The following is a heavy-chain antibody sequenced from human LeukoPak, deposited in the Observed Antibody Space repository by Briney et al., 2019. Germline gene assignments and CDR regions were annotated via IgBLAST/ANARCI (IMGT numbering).Heavy chain of an antibody. V-gene: IGHV1-18*01. CDR1: GYTFTSYG. D-gene: IGHD3-10*01. CDR2: ISAYNGNT. CDR3: ARGYGGYYGSGGYYYYYYMDV. J-gene: IGHJ6*03. Sequence: ASVKVSCKASGYTFTSYGISWVRQAPGQGLEWMGWISAYNGNTNYAQKLQGRVTMTTDTSTSTAYMELRSLRSDDTAVYYCARGYGGYYGSGGYYYYYYMDVWGKGTTVTISS.